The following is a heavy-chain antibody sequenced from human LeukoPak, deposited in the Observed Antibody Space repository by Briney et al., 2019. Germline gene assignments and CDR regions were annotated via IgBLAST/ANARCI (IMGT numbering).Heavy chain of an antibody. CDR3: AKDPGVVVAATGWFDP. V-gene: IGHV3-7*05. Sequence: PGGSLRLSCAASGFTFNIYWMSWVRQAPGKGLEWVANINQDGSEKYYVDSVKGRFTISRDNAKNSLYLQMNSLRAEDTAVYYCAKDPGVVVAATGWFDPWGQGTLVTVSS. D-gene: IGHD2-15*01. CDR1: GFTFNIYW. CDR2: INQDGSEK. J-gene: IGHJ5*02.